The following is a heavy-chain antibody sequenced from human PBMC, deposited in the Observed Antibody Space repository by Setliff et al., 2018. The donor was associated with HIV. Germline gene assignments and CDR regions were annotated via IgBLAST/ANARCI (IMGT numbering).Heavy chain of an antibody. CDR2: IYDSGSP. J-gene: IGHJ3*02. CDR3: ARVYYFDSSGYYQRGDVLDI. D-gene: IGHD3-22*01. Sequence: SETLSLTCTVSGGSTSNEYWSWIRQPPGKGLEWIGYIYDSGSPKYNPSLKSRVTISIDTSKSQISLKLTSVTAADTAMYHCARVYYFDSSGYYQRGDVLDIWGQGTMVTVSS. V-gene: IGHV4-59*01. CDR1: GGSTSNEY.